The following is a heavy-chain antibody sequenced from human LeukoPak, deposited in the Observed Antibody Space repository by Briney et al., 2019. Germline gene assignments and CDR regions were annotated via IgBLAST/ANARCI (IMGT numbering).Heavy chain of an antibody. CDR3: AKAHSSSWYFLLRY. CDR1: GFTFSSYG. V-gene: IGHV3-23*01. D-gene: IGHD6-13*01. Sequence: GSLRLSCAASGFTFSSYGMSWVRQAPGKGLEWVSAISGSGGSTYYADSVKGRFTISRDNSKNTLYLQMNSLRAEDTAVYYCAKAHSSSWYFLLRYWGQGTLVTVSS. J-gene: IGHJ4*02. CDR2: ISGSGGST.